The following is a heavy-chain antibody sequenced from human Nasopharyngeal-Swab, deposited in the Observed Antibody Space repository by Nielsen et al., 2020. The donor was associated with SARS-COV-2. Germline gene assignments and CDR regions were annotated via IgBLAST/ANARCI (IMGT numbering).Heavy chain of an antibody. CDR1: GVIFSKYW. Sequence: GESLKISCVASGVIFSKYWMHWVRQAPGKGLVWVSRINSDGSSTSYADSVKGRFTISRDNAKNTLYLQMNSLRAEDTAVYYCARRYDYGDYDWFDPWGQGTLVTVSS. D-gene: IGHD4-17*01. CDR2: INSDGSST. V-gene: IGHV3-74*01. CDR3: ARRYDYGDYDWFDP. J-gene: IGHJ5*02.